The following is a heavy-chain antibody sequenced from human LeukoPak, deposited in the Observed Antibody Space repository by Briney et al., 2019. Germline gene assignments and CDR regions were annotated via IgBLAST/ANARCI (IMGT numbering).Heavy chain of an antibody. CDR3: AKDRVVVVPAESYFDY. V-gene: IGHV3-23*01. CDR2: ISGSGGST. Sequence: QPGGSLRLSCAASGFTFSSYAMSWVRQAPGKGLEWVSAISGSGGSTHYADSVKGRFTISRDNSKNTLYLQMNSLRAEDTAVYYCAKDRVVVVPAESYFDYWGQGTLVTVSS. CDR1: GFTFSSYA. J-gene: IGHJ4*02. D-gene: IGHD2-2*01.